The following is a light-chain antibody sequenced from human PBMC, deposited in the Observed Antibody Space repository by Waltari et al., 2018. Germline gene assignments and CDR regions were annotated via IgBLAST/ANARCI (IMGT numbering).Light chain of an antibody. CDR2: DVS. CDR3: SSYTSSSTPLV. J-gene: IGLJ2*01. CDR1: SSDVGGYNY. V-gene: IGLV2-14*03. Sequence: QSALTQPASVSGSPGQSITISCTGTSSDVGGYNYVSWSQQHPGKAPKLMIYDVSNRPSGVSTRFSGSKSGNTASLTISGLQAEDEADYYCSSYTSSSTPLVFGGGTKLTVL.